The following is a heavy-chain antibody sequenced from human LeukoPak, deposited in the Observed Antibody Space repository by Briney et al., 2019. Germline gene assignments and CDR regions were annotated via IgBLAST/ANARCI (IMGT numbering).Heavy chain of an antibody. CDR3: ARASSTVTTPNHYYYGMDV. D-gene: IGHD4-17*01. J-gene: IGHJ6*02. Sequence: ASVKVSCKASGYTFTNYYMHWVRQAPGQGLEWVGIINPSGGSTSYAQKFQGRVTMTRDTSTSTVYMELSSLRSEDTAVYYCARASSTVTTPNHYYYGMDVWGQGTTVTVSS. V-gene: IGHV1-46*01. CDR1: GYTFTNYY. CDR2: INPSGGST.